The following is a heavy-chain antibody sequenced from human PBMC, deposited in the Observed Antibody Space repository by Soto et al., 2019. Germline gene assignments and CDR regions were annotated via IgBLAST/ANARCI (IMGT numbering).Heavy chain of an antibody. CDR2: VGANNANT. Sequence: QVQLVQSGPEVKMPGASVKVSCKTSGYTFTAYGLAWLRQAPGQRPEWMGWVGANNANTNYAQKVQGRVTMTTDRSTTTTYMELRSLRSDDTAVYYCARELNTDSSAYYSFAYWGQGTLVTVSS. V-gene: IGHV1-18*01. D-gene: IGHD3-22*01. CDR3: ARELNTDSSAYYSFAY. J-gene: IGHJ4*02. CDR1: GYTFTAYG.